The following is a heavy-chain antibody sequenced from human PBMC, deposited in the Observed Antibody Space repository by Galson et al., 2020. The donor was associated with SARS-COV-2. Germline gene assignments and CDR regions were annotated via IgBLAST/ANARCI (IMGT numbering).Heavy chain of an antibody. CDR1: GFTFRDYA. Sequence: GESLKISCAASGFTFRDYAMNWVRQAPGKGLEWISYISRESSTIYYVDSVKGRFTISRDNAKNSLYLQMNSLRGEDTAVYFCARDENWGSSYDYHGMDVWGQGTTVTVS. J-gene: IGHJ6*02. CDR3: ARDENWGSSYDYHGMDV. CDR2: ISRESSTI. V-gene: IGHV3-48*04. D-gene: IGHD7-27*01.